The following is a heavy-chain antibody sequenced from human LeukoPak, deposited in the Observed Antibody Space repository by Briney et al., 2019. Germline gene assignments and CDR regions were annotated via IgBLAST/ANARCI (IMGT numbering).Heavy chain of an antibody. V-gene: IGHV1-2*02. CDR1: GYTFTGYY. CDR3: ARGGEATYYYDSSGYPMHDAFDI. CDR2: INPNSGGT. Sequence: EAAVNVSCKASGYTFTGYYMHWVRQAPGQGLEGMGWINPNSGGTNYAQKFQGRVTMTRDTSISTAYMELSRLRSDDTAVYYCARGGEATYYYDSSGYPMHDAFDIWGQGTMVTVSS. D-gene: IGHD3-22*01. J-gene: IGHJ3*02.